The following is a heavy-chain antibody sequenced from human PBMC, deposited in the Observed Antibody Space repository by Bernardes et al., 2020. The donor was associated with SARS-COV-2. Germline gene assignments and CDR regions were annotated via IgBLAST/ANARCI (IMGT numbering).Heavy chain of an antibody. CDR3: ARGHYQLEV. Sequence: GGSLRLSCAVSGFTFTKYCMTWVRQAPGKGLECVANIEPDGSGEYYLDSVKGRFTISRDNAKNSLYLQMNSLRVEDTAVYYCARGHYQLEVWGQGTTVTVSS. J-gene: IGHJ6*02. D-gene: IGHD1-26*01. CDR2: IEPDGSGE. V-gene: IGHV3-7*04. CDR1: GFTFTKYC.